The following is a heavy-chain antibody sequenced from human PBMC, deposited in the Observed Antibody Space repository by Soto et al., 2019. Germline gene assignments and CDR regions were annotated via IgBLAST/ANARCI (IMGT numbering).Heavy chain of an antibody. J-gene: IGHJ3*02. D-gene: IGHD2-2*01. Sequence: GASVKVSCKASGYTFTSYDINWVRQATGQGLEWMGWMNPNSGNTGYAQKYKGRVTMTRNTSISTANMEQSSLRSEDTAVYYCARVFPPYCSSTSCYRGDAFDIWGQGTMVTVSS. CDR2: MNPNSGNT. V-gene: IGHV1-8*01. CDR1: GYTFTSYD. CDR3: ARVFPPYCSSTSCYRGDAFDI.